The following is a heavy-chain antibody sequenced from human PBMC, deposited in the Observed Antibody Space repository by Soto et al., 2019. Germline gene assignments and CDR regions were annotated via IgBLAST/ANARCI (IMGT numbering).Heavy chain of an antibody. V-gene: IGHV3-7*01. CDR2: IHRDEIEK. J-gene: IGHJ6*02. Sequence: GGSLRLSCAASTFPFSAYWMTWVRQAPGKGLEWVANIHRDEIEKYYMDSVKGRFTISRDNAKNSLYLQMTSLRAEDTAVYYCAGGNALDVWGQGTTVTVSS. CDR3: AGGNALDV. CDR1: TFPFSAYW.